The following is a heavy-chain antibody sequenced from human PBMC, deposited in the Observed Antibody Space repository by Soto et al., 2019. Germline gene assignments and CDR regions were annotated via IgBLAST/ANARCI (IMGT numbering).Heavy chain of an antibody. CDR1: GGSIGTYY. V-gene: IGHV4-59*01. J-gene: IGHJ6*02. CDR3: ERNRAYDYDGSGYFDGMDV. CDR2: IYYSGSA. Sequence: SETLSLTCTVSGGSIGTYYWSWIRQPPGKGLEWIGYIYYSGSATYNPSLKSRVTISVDTSKNQFSLKLSSVTTADTAVYYCERNRAYDYDGSGYFDGMDVWGQGTTVTVSS. D-gene: IGHD3-22*01.